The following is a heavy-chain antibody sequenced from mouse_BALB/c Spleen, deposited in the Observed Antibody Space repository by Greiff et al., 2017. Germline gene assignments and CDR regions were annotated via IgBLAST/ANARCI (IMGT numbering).Heavy chain of an antibody. CDR1: GFSLTSYG. CDR2: IWAGGST. D-gene: IGHD4-1*01. CDR3: ARETGTLYYFDY. Sequence: VKLMESGPGLVAPSQSLSITRTVSGFSLTSYGVHWVRQPPGKGLEWLGVIWAGGSTNYNSALMSRLSISKDNSKSQVFLKMNSLQTDDTAMYYCARETGTLYYFDYWGQGTTLTVSS. V-gene: IGHV2-9*02. J-gene: IGHJ2*01.